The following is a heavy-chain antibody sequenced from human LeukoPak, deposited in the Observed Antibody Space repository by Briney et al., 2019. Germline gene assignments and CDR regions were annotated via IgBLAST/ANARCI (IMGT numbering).Heavy chain of an antibody. CDR2: IRSKANSYAT. J-gene: IGHJ6*03. V-gene: IGHV3-73*01. D-gene: IGHD4-17*01. Sequence: GGSLRLSCAASGFTFSGSAMHWVRQASGKGLEWVGRIRSKANSYATAYAASVKGRFTISRDDSKNTAYLQMNSLKTEDTAVYYCTSASASTVTTPPHYYYYYYYMDVWGKGTTVTVSS. CDR1: GFTFSGSA. CDR3: TSASASTVTTPPHYYYYYYYMDV.